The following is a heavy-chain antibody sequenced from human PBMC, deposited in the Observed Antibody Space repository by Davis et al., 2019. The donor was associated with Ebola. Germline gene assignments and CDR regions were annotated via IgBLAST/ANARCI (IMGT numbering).Heavy chain of an antibody. Sequence: GESLKISCAASGFTFSSYWMSWVRQAPGKGLEWVANIKQDGSEKYYVDSVKGRFTISRDNAKNTLYLQMNGLRAEDTAVYYCARGGGGHTFDIWGQGTVVTVSS. J-gene: IGHJ3*02. V-gene: IGHV3-7*01. CDR3: ARGGGGHTFDI. CDR1: GFTFSSYW. D-gene: IGHD3-16*01. CDR2: IKQDGSEK.